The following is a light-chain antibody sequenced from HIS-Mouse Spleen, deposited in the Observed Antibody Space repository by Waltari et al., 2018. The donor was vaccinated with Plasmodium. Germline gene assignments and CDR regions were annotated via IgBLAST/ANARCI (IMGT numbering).Light chain of an antibody. V-gene: IGLV2-11*01. CDR3: CSYAGSYTYV. J-gene: IGLJ1*01. Sequence: QSALTQPRSVSGSPGQSVTISCTGTSSDVGGYNYVSWYQQHPGKAPKLMISYVSKRPSGVPDRFSGSKSGNTASLTISGLQAEDEADYYCCSYAGSYTYVFGTGTKVTVL. CDR1: SSDVGGYNY. CDR2: YVS.